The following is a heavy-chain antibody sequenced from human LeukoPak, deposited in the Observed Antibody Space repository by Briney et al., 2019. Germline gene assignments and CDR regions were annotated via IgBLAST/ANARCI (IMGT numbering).Heavy chain of an antibody. D-gene: IGHD1-7*01. V-gene: IGHV4-34*01. CDR1: GGSFSGYY. Sequence: SETLSLTCAVYGGSFSGYYWSWIRQPPGKGLEWIGEINHSGRNNYNPSLKSRVTISVDTSKNQFSLKLSPVTAADTAVYYCARATGTKVPPGYWGQGTLVTVSS. CDR2: INHSGRN. CDR3: ARATGTKVPPGY. J-gene: IGHJ4*02.